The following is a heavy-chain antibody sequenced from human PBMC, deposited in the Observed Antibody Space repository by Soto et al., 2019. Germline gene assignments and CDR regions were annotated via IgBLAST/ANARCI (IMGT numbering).Heavy chain of an antibody. J-gene: IGHJ6*02. Sequence: GASVKVSCKASGYTFTSYGISWVRQAPGQGLEWMGWISAYNGNTNYAQKLQGRVTMTTDTSTSTAYMELRSLRSDDTAVYYCARDPGYDSSSSYYYYYGMDVWGQGTTVTVS. CDR2: ISAYNGNT. CDR3: ARDPGYDSSSSYYYYYGMDV. D-gene: IGHD6-6*01. V-gene: IGHV1-18*04. CDR1: GYTFTSYG.